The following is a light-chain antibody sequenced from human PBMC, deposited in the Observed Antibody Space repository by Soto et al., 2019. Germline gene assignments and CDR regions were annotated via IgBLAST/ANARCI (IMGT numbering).Light chain of an antibody. CDR3: CSYTSSSTLGVV. CDR1: SSDIGGYNY. CDR2: DVT. V-gene: IGLV2-14*01. J-gene: IGLJ2*01. Sequence: QSALTQPASVSGSAGQSITISCTGTSSDIGGYNYVSWYQQHPGKAPKLMIYDVTNRPSGVSNRFSGSKSGNTASLTISGLQAEDEADYYCCSYTSSSTLGVVFGGGTELTLL.